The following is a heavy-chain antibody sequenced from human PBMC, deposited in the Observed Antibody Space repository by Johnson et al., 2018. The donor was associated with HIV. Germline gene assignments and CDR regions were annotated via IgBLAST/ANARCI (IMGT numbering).Heavy chain of an antibody. Sequence: VQLVESGGFLVQPGGSLRLSCAASGFTFSTYAIHWVRQAPGKGLEYVSAISNNGGSTYYANSVKGRFTISRDNSKNTLYLQMGSLRAEDMAVYYCARRFYDSSGAGFDSWGQGTMVTVSS. D-gene: IGHD3-22*01. CDR1: GFTFSTYA. CDR3: ARRFYDSSGAGFDS. V-gene: IGHV3-64*01. CDR2: ISNNGGST. J-gene: IGHJ3*02.